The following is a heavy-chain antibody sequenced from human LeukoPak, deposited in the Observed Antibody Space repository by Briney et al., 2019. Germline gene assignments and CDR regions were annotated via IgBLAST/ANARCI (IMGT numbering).Heavy chain of an antibody. V-gene: IGHV1-2*06. Sequence: ASVKVSCKASGYTFTAYYMHWVRQAPGQGLEWMGRINPNSGGTNSAQKFQGRVTMTRDTSISTAYMELSRLTSDDTAMYYCAIQHPTVGATGNYWGQGTLVTVSS. J-gene: IGHJ4*02. D-gene: IGHD1-26*01. CDR2: INPNSGGT. CDR1: GYTFTAYY. CDR3: AIQHPTVGATGNY.